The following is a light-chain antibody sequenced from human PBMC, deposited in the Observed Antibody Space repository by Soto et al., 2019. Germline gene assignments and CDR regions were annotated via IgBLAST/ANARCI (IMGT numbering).Light chain of an antibody. Sequence: ESVLTQSPGTLSLSPGERATLSFRASQSVSSSNFAWFQQKPGQAPRLLIYGASTRATGIPARFSGSGSGTEFTLTIDSLQSEDFAVYYCQQYINWPLTFGGGTKVDIK. J-gene: IGKJ4*01. CDR2: GAS. CDR1: QSVSSSN. CDR3: QQYINWPLT. V-gene: IGKV3-15*01.